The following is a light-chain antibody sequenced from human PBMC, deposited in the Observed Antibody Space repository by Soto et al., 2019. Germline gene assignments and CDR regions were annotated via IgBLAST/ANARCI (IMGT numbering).Light chain of an antibody. CDR1: QSVSSN. CDR2: GAS. CDR3: QQYNNWPPGT. Sequence: EIVMTQSPATLSVSPGERATLSCRASQSVSSNLAWYQQKPGQAPRLLIYGASTRATGIPARFSGSRSGTEFTLTISRLQSEDFAVYYCQQYNNWPPGTFGQGTKLEIK. V-gene: IGKV3-15*01. J-gene: IGKJ2*01.